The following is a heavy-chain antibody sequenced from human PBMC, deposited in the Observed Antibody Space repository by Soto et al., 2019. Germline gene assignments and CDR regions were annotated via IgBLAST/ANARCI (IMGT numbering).Heavy chain of an antibody. D-gene: IGHD2-2*01. Sequence: QLQLQESGPGLVKPSETLSLTCTVSGGSIISSSYYWGWIRQPPGKGLEWIGSIDYSGSTYYNPSLKSRVTISVDTSKNQFSLKLSAVTAADTAVYYCASYCSSTSCYHFDYWGQGTLVTVSS. CDR1: GGSIISSSYY. V-gene: IGHV4-39*01. CDR3: ASYCSSTSCYHFDY. CDR2: IDYSGST. J-gene: IGHJ4*02.